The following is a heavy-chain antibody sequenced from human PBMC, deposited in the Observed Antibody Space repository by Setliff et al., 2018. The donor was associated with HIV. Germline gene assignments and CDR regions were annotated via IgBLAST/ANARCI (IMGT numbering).Heavy chain of an antibody. D-gene: IGHD3-22*01. CDR3: ARQAWHYDRDGYFIDY. V-gene: IGHV4-38-2*02. J-gene: IGHJ4*02. Sequence: SETLSLTCSVSGYSINNGYYWGWIRQPPGKGLEWVATIYQTGNTYYSPSLKSRVTVSMDMSRNQFSVKLNSATAADTAVYYCARQAWHYDRDGYFIDYWGQGMLVTGSS. CDR1: GYSINNGYY. CDR2: IYQTGNT.